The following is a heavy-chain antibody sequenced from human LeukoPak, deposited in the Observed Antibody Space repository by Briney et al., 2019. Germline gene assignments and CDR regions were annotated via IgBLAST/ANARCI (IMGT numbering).Heavy chain of an antibody. CDR2: IYHSGST. CDR3: ARAKSITMIVVVMPARAYYFDY. J-gene: IGHJ4*02. Sequence: PSETLSLTCAVSGYSISSGYYWGWIRQPPGKGLEWIGSIYHSGSTYYNPSLKSRVTISVDTSKNQFSLKLSSVTAADTAVYYCARAKSITMIVVVMPARAYYFDYWGQGTLVTVSS. CDR1: GYSISSGYY. D-gene: IGHD3-22*01. V-gene: IGHV4-38-2*01.